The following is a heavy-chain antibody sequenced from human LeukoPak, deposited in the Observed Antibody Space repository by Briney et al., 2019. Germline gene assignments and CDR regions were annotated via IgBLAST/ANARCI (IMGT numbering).Heavy chain of an antibody. CDR2: INPNSGGT. D-gene: IGHD2-2*01. V-gene: IGHV1-2*02. CDR1: GYTFTGYY. Sequence: ASVKVSCKASGYTFTGYYMHWVRQAPGQGLEWMGWINPNSGGTNYAQKFQGRVTMTRDTSISTAYMELSRLRSDDTAVYYCARALGSCSSTSCPDYWGQGTLVTVSS. J-gene: IGHJ4*02. CDR3: ARALGSCSSTSCPDY.